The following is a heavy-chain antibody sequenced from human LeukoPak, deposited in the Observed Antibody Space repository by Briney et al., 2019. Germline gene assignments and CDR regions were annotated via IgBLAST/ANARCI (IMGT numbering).Heavy chain of an antibody. V-gene: IGHV4-34*01. CDR3: ARVGYSSSWYGGLNWFDP. CDR2: INHSGST. Sequence: PSETLSLTCAVYGGSFRGYYWSWIRQPPGKGLEWIGEINHSGSTNYNPSLKSRVTISVDTSKNQFSLKLSSVTAADTAVCYCARVGYSSSWYGGLNWFDPWGQGTLVTVSS. CDR1: GGSFRGYY. D-gene: IGHD6-13*01. J-gene: IGHJ5*02.